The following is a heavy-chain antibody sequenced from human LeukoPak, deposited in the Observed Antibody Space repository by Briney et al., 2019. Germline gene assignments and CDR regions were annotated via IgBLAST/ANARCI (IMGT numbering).Heavy chain of an antibody. D-gene: IGHD5-12*01. CDR2: IYHSGST. Sequence: KPGGSLRLSCAASGFTVSSNYMSWVRQAPGKGLEWIGYIYHSGSTYYNPSLKSRVTMSVDRSKNQFSLKLSSVTAADTAVYYCARGGGYDWGAFDYWGQGTLVTVSS. CDR1: GFTVSSNY. CDR3: ARGGGYDWGAFDY. J-gene: IGHJ4*02. V-gene: IGHV4-4*02.